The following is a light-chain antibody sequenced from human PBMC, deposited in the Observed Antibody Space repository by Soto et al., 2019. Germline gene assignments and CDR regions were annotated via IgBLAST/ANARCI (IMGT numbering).Light chain of an antibody. J-gene: IGLJ1*01. V-gene: IGLV1-44*01. CDR3: VAWDDSLNGHV. Sequence: QSALTQPPSASGTPGQRVTISCPGSSSNIGSNSVGWYQQLPGAAPKVLISTTDKRPSGVPDRFSGSKSGTSASLAISGLQSEDEADYYCVAWDDSLNGHVFGTGTKVTVL. CDR2: TTD. CDR1: SSNIGSNS.